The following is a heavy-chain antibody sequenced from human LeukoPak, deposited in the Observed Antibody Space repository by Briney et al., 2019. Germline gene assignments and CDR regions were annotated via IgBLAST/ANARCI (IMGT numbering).Heavy chain of an antibody. CDR3: ARGLDYYGSGSYLNNWFGP. Sequence: SETLSLTCTVSGGSISSYYWSWIRQPPGKGLEWIGSIYHSGGTYYNPSLRSRVTLSLDRSNNQFSLTLNSVTAADTAVYYCARGLDYYGSGSYLNNWFGPWGQGTLVTVSS. V-gene: IGHV4-59*12. CDR2: IYHSGGT. CDR1: GGSISSYY. D-gene: IGHD3-10*01. J-gene: IGHJ5*02.